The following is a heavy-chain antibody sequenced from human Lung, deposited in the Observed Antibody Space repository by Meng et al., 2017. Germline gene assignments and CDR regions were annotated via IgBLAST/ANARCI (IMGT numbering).Heavy chain of an antibody. J-gene: IGHJ4*02. CDR1: GYTFSRHG. Sequence: QVQVVQSGAEVRNPWASVKVACKTSGYTFSRHGITWVRQAPGQGLEWMGWISVHNGNTNYAEKFQGRVTMTTDTSTNTAYMELRSLTSDDTAVYYCARDLKPEGIATEYLDYWGQGTLVTVSS. CDR3: ARDLKPEGIATEYLDY. V-gene: IGHV1-18*01. CDR2: ISVHNGNT. D-gene: IGHD6-13*01.